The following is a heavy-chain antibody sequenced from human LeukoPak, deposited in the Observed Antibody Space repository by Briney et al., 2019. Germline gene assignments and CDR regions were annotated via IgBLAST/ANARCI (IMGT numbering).Heavy chain of an antibody. CDR1: GGTFSSYA. J-gene: IGHJ4*02. V-gene: IGHV1-69*13. CDR3: ARARDWAGYSYGFYY. CDR2: IIPIFGTA. D-gene: IGHD5-18*01. Sequence: ASVKVSCKASGGTFSSYAISWVRQAPGQGLKWMGGIIPIFGTANYAQKFQGRVTITADESTSTAYMELSSLRSEDTAVYYCARARDWAGYSYGFYYWGQGTLVTVSS.